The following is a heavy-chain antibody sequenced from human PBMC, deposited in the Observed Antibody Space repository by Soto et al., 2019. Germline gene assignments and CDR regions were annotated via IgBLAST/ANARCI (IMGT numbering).Heavy chain of an antibody. CDR3: ARKGYIANFGLDV. CDR1: GYTFINYD. Sequence: QVHLVQSGAEVKKPGASVKVSCKASGYTFINYDVAWVRRAPGQGLEWMGWISISKGKTYYEQSLQGRVTMTTDTATTTTYMEVRSLRTDDTAVDYCARKGYIANFGLDVWGQGTTVTVSS. V-gene: IGHV1-18*01. J-gene: IGHJ6*02. D-gene: IGHD5-12*01. CDR2: ISISKGKT.